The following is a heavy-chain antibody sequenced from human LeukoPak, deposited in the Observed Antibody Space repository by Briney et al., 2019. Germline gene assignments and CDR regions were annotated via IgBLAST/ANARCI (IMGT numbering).Heavy chain of an antibody. CDR3: ARVQTNYDYVWGSYREYYFDY. CDR2: IYSGGST. V-gene: IGHV3-53*01. Sequence: GGSLRLSCAASGFTVSSNYMSWVRQAPGKGLEWVSVIYSGGSTYYADSVKGRFTISRDNSKNTLYLQMNSLRAEDTAVYYCARVQTNYDYVWGSYREYYFDYWGQGTLVTVSS. CDR1: GFTVSSNY. D-gene: IGHD3-16*02. J-gene: IGHJ4*02.